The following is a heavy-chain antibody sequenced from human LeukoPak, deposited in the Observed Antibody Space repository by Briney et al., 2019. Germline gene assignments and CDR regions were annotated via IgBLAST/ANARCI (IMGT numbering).Heavy chain of an antibody. CDR2: ISGSRSTI. V-gene: IGHV3-48*02. D-gene: IGHD5/OR15-5a*01. Sequence: GGSLRLSCAPSVFTFSYYNMNWVRQAPGKGLEWVSYISGSRSTIYYADSVKGRFTTSRDNAKNSLYLQMNSLRDEDTAVYYCAIDLSVRATNWFGTCGQGTLVTVSS. CDR3: AIDLSVRATNWFGT. CDR1: VFTFSYYN. J-gene: IGHJ5*02.